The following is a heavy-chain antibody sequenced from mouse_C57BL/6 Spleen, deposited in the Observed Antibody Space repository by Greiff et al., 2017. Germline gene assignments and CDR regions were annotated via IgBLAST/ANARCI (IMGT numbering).Heavy chain of an antibody. D-gene: IGHD1-1*01. J-gene: IGHJ3*01. V-gene: IGHV1-81*01. CDR2: IYPRSGNT. CDR1: GYTFTSYG. Sequence: QVQLKESGAELARPGASVKLSCKASGYTFTSYGISWVKQRTGQGLEWIGEIYPRSGNTYYNEKFKGKATLTADKSSSTAYMELRSLTSEDSAVYFCARRYGSRVFAYWGQGTLVTVSA. CDR3: ARRYGSRVFAY.